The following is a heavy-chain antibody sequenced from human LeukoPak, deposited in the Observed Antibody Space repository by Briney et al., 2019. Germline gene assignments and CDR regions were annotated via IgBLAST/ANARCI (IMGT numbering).Heavy chain of an antibody. CDR1: GFTFSSYA. J-gene: IGHJ4*02. Sequence: GGSLRLSCAASGFTFSSYAMTWVRQAPGKGLEWVSGISATGGNTYYADSVKGRFTISRDNSKNTLYLQMNSLRAEDTAVYYCAKDHGHCGGDCYSGSDYWGQGTLVTVSS. V-gene: IGHV3-23*01. CDR3: AKDHGHCGGDCYSGSDY. CDR2: ISATGGNT. D-gene: IGHD2-21*02.